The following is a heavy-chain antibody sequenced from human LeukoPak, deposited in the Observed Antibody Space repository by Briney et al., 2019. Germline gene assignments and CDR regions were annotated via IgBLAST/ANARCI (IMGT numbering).Heavy chain of an antibody. V-gene: IGHV3-21*01. CDR3: SSNYVADY. D-gene: IGHD2-2*01. CDR1: GFIFSSYG. Sequence: KTGRSLRLSCAASGFIFSSYGMHWVRQAPGKGLEWVSSISSSSTYIYYADAVKGRFTISRDNAKNSLYLQMNSLRAADTAVYYCSSNYVADYWGQGTLVTVSS. CDR2: ISSSSTYI. J-gene: IGHJ4*02.